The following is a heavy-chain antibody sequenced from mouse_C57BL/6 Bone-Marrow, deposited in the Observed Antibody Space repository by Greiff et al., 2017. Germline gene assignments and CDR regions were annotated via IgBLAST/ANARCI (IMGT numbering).Heavy chain of an antibody. Sequence: EVKLMESGPELVKPGASVKISCKASGYTFTDYYMNWVKQSHGKSLEWIGDINPNNGGTSYNQKFKGKATLTVDKSSSTAYMELRSLTSEDSAVYYCARGYYYGMYYFDYWGQGTTLTVSS. CDR2: INPNNGGT. CDR3: ARGYYYGMYYFDY. D-gene: IGHD1-1*01. V-gene: IGHV1-26*01. CDR1: GYTFTDYY. J-gene: IGHJ2*01.